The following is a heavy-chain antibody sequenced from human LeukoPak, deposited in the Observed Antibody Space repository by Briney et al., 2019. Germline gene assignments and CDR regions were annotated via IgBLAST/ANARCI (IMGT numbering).Heavy chain of an antibody. J-gene: IGHJ4*02. CDR1: GFTFSSYG. D-gene: IGHD2-2*01. CDR3: AKGPRDSKGVVPAAKELDY. Sequence: GGSLRLSCAASGFTFSSYGMHWVRQAPGKGLEWVAFIRYDGSNKYYADSVKGRFTISRDNSKNTLYLQMNSLRAEDTAVYYCAKGPRDSKGVVPAAKELDYWGQGTLVTVSS. CDR2: IRYDGSNK. V-gene: IGHV3-30*02.